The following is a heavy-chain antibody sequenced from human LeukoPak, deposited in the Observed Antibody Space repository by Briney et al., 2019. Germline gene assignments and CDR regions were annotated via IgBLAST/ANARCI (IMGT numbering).Heavy chain of an antibody. V-gene: IGHV4-59*01. D-gene: IGHD5-12*01. CDR1: GGSISTYY. CDR3: ARGGGYASPIGY. Sequence: SETLSLTCTLSGGSISTYYWSWLRQPPGKGLEWIGYIYHSGSTNYNPSLKSRVTISVDTSKNQFSLKLSSVTAADTAVYSCARGGGYASPIGYWGQGALVTVSS. CDR2: IYHSGST. J-gene: IGHJ4*02.